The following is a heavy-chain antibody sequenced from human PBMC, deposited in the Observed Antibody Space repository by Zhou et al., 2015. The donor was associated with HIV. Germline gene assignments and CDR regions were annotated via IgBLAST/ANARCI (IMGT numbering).Heavy chain of an antibody. CDR3: ASPEPPYYDFWSGYFDY. Sequence: QVQLVQSGAEVKKPGSSVKVSCKASGGTFSSYAISWVRQAPGQGLEWMGGIIPIFGTANYAQKFQGRVTITADESTSTAYMELSSLRSEDTAVYYCASPEPPYYDFWSGYFDYWGQGTLVTVSS. J-gene: IGHJ4*02. D-gene: IGHD3-3*01. CDR1: GGTFSSYA. V-gene: IGHV1-69*01. CDR2: IIPIFGTA.